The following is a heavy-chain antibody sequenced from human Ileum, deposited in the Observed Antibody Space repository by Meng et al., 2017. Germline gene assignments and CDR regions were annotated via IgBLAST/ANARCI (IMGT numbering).Heavy chain of an antibody. D-gene: IGHD2-21*02. CDR2: VYDGEAP. J-gene: IGHJ5*02. Sequence: VQLQESGPGLVKPSETPFLTCSVSGDSLIAYNWNWIRQAPGKGLEWLGYVYDGEAPNYNPCLQSRLTISMDKSANQFSLRLNSVTAADTAVYYCARQTATYPSNWFDPWGQGILVTVSS. CDR1: GDSLIAYN. V-gene: IGHV4-59*08. CDR3: ARQTATYPSNWFDP.